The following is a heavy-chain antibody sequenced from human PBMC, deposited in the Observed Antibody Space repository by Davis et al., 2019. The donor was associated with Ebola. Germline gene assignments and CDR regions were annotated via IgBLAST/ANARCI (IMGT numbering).Heavy chain of an antibody. CDR1: GYTFTGYY. V-gene: IGHV1-8*03. Sequence: AASVKVSCKASGYTFTGYYMHWVRQAPGQGLEWMGWMNPNSGNTGYAQKFQGRVTITADESTSTAYMELSSLRSEDTAVYYCARGRTLSRYDSSGYYYYYGMDVWGKGTTVTVSS. CDR2: MNPNSGNT. J-gene: IGHJ6*04. CDR3: ARGRTLSRYDSSGYYYYYGMDV. D-gene: IGHD3-22*01.